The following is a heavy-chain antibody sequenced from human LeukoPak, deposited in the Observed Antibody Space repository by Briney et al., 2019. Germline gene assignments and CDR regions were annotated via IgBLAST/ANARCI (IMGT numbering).Heavy chain of an antibody. CDR2: IYYSGST. V-gene: IGHV4-59*01. Sequence: SETLSHTCIVSGGSISSYYWSWIRQPPGKGLEWIGYIYYSGSTNYNPSLKSRVTISVDTSKNQFSLKLSSVTAADTAVYYCARATHYYDSSGHKSYYFDYWGQGTLVTVSS. D-gene: IGHD3-22*01. J-gene: IGHJ4*02. CDR3: ARATHYYDSSGHKSYYFDY. CDR1: GGSISSYY.